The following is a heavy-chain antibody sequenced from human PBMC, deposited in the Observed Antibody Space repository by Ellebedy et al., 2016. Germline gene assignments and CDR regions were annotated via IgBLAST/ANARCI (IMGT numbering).Heavy chain of an antibody. CDR1: DSTFSSYT. V-gene: IGHV3-48*04. J-gene: IGHJ4*02. CDR3: ARGEMGNILIHGFFDS. Sequence: GESLKISXEASDSTFSSYTMNWVRQAPGKGLEWVSYISSTTNTAFYADSVKGRFTISRDNAKNSLYLQMSSLRAEDTAVYYCARGEMGNILIHGFFDSWGPGTLVTVPS. D-gene: IGHD2/OR15-2a*01. CDR2: ISSTTNTA.